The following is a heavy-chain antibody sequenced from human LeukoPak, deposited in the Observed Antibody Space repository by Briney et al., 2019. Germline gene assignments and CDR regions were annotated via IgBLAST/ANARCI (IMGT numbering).Heavy chain of an antibody. CDR2: INHSGST. J-gene: IGHJ4*02. CDR3: ARGCPGGYSSSWYYYFDY. D-gene: IGHD6-13*01. CDR1: GGSFSGYY. V-gene: IGHV4-34*01. Sequence: SETLSLTCAVYGGSFSGYYWSWIRQPPGKGLEWIGEINHSGSTNYNPSLKSRVTISVDTSKNQFSLKLNSVTAADTAVYYCARGCPGGYSSSWYYYFDYRGQGTLVTVSS.